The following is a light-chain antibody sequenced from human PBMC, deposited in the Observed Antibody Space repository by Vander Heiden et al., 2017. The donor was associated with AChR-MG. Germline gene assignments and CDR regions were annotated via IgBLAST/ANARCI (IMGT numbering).Light chain of an antibody. Sequence: SALTYPASVSGSPGQSITISSTGTSSDVGGYNYVSWYQQHPGKAPKLMIYDVSNRPSGVANRFSGSKSGNTASLTISGLQAEDEADYYCSSYTSSSTLWVFGGGTKLTVL. CDR3: SSYTSSSTLWV. V-gene: IGLV2-14*03. CDR1: SSDVGGYNY. CDR2: DVS. J-gene: IGLJ3*02.